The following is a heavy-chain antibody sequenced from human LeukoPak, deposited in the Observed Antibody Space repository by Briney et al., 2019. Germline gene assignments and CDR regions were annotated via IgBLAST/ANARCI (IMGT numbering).Heavy chain of an antibody. V-gene: IGHV3-30*02. J-gene: IGHJ5*02. Sequence: GGSLRLSCAASGFTFSSYGMHWVRQAPGKGLEWVAFIRYDGSNKYYADSVKGRFTISRDNSKNTLYLQMNSLRAEDTAVYYCARRYCSSTSCYIRGGPNWFDPWGQGTLVTVSS. D-gene: IGHD2-2*02. CDR1: GFTFSSYG. CDR2: IRYDGSNK. CDR3: ARRYCSSTSCYIRGGPNWFDP.